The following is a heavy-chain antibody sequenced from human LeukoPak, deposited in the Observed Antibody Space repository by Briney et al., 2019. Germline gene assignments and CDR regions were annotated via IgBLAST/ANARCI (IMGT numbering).Heavy chain of an antibody. Sequence: ASVKVSCKASGYTFASCAMNWVRQAPGQGLEWMGWINTNTGNPTYAQGFTGRFVFSLDTSVSTAYLQISSLKAEDTAIYYCARQGPGYCGSTSCYGVDYWGQGTLVTVSS. V-gene: IGHV7-4-1*02. CDR3: ARQGPGYCGSTSCYGVDY. J-gene: IGHJ4*02. CDR2: INTNTGNP. CDR1: GYTFASCA. D-gene: IGHD2-2*01.